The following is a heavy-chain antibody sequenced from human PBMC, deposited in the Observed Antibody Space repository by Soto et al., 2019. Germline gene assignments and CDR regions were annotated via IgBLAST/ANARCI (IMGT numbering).Heavy chain of an antibody. Sequence: SETLSLTFNVSGGSVSNDNLYWSWIRQPPGKGLEWIGYVHSSGITNYNPSLKRRVTISVDTSRNQFSLRLSSVTAADTAVYYCARGLTMGQLPSHFDHWGQGTLVTVS. J-gene: IGHJ5*02. D-gene: IGHD3-16*01. V-gene: IGHV4-61*01. CDR1: GGSVSNDNLY. CDR2: VHSSGIT. CDR3: ARGLTMGQLPSHFDH.